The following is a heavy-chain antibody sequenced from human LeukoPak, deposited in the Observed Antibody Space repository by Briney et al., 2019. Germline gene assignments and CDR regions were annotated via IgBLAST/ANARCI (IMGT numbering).Heavy chain of an antibody. D-gene: IGHD5-18*01. CDR3: AREYGYEDS. CDR1: GGSFSTYY. V-gene: IGHV4-34*04. Sequence: SETLSLTCAVYGGSFSTYYWSWVRQPPGKGLEWIGGSSHSGSAYLNPSLKSRATISLDTSKNQFSLKLTSVTAADTAMYYCAREYGYEDSWGQGTLVTVSP. J-gene: IGHJ5*01. CDR2: SSHSGSA.